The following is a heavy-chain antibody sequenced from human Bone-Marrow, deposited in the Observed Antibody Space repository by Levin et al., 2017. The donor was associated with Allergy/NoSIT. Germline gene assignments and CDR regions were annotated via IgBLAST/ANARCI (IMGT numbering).Heavy chain of an antibody. J-gene: IGHJ4*02. CDR3: ATDGGSTALPNY. CDR1: GYTLTELS. Sequence: ASVKVSCKVSGYTLTELSMHWVRQAPGKGLEWMGGFDPEDGETIYAQKFQGRVTMTEDTSTDTAYMELSSLRSEDTAVYYCATDGGSTALPNYWGQGTLVTVSS. V-gene: IGHV1-24*01. D-gene: IGHD1-26*01. CDR2: FDPEDGET.